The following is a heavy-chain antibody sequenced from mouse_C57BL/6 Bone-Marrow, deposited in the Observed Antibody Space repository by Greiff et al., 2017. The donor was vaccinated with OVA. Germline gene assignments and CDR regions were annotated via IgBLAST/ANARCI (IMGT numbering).Heavy chain of an antibody. CDR2: IYPRSGNT. D-gene: IGHD2-4*01. V-gene: IGHV1-81*01. CDR1: GYTFTSYG. CDR3: ARSRDYWFAY. Sequence: VQLQESGAELARPGASVKLSCTASGYTFTSYGISWVRQRPGQGLEWIGEIYPRSGNTYYNEKLTGQATLSADKSSNTAYRGLRSLTSEASAVYFCARSRDYWFAYWGQGTLVTVSA. J-gene: IGHJ3*01.